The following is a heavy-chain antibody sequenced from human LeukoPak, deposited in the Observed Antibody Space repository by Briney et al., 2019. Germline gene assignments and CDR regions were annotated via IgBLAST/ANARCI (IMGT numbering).Heavy chain of an antibody. J-gene: IGHJ5*02. D-gene: IGHD1-26*01. CDR2: IIPIFGTA. Sequence: SVKVSCKASGGTFSSYAISWVRQAPGQGLEWMGGIIPIFGTANYAQKFQGRVTITADESTSTAYMELSSLRSEDTAVYYCARDLAGAILGWFDPWGQGTLVTVSS. CDR1: GGTFSSYA. CDR3: ARDLAGAILGWFDP. V-gene: IGHV1-69*13.